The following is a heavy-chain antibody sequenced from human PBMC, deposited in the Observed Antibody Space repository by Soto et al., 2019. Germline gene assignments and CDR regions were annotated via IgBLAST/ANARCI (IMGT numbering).Heavy chain of an antibody. CDR1: GYTFTSFG. Sequence: QVQLVQSGGEVKKPGASVKVSCKASGYTFTSFGITWVRQAPGQGLEWMGWISAYNGDTKYAQKVQGRVTMTTDTATNTAHMELRSLRPDDTAVYYCARGGASYGDDYWGQGTLVTVS. D-gene: IGHD3-16*01. CDR2: ISAYNGDT. J-gene: IGHJ4*02. V-gene: IGHV1-18*01. CDR3: ARGGASYGDDY.